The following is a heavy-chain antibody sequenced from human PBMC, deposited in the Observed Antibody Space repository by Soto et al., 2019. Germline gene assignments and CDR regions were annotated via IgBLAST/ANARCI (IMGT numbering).Heavy chain of an antibody. CDR3: ARHDYGALYYFEY. Sequence: AETLSSTFTVSGGSISSSSYYWGWIRQPPVKVLEWIGSIYYSGSTYYTPSLKSRVTISVYTSKNQFSLKLSSVTAADTAVYYCARHDYGALYYFEYWGEGTRVNVSS. CDR1: GGSISSSSYY. V-gene: IGHV4-39*01. CDR2: IYYSGST. J-gene: IGHJ4*02. D-gene: IGHD4-17*01.